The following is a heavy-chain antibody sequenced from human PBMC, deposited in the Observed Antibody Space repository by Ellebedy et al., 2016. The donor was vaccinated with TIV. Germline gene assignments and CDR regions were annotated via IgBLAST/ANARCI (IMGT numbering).Heavy chain of an antibody. Sequence: GESLKISXAASGFTFSSYWTTWVRQAPGKGLEWVANIKQDGSEKYYVDSVKGRFTISRDNAKNSLYLQMNSLRAEDTAVYYCAREEGVITSYYFDYWGQGTLVTVSS. D-gene: IGHD3-10*01. CDR1: GFTFSSYW. V-gene: IGHV3-7*01. CDR3: AREEGVITSYYFDY. J-gene: IGHJ4*02. CDR2: IKQDGSEK.